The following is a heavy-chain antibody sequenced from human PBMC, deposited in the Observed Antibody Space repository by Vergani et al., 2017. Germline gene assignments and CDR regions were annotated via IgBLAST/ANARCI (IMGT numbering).Heavy chain of an antibody. V-gene: IGHV3-21*01. CDR2: ISSSSSYI. Sequence: VQLVESGGGVVQPGGSLRLSCAASGFTFSSYGMHWVRQAPGKGLEWVSSISSSSSYIYYADSVKGRFTISRDNAKNSLYLQMNSLRAEDTAVYYCARGSYYDFWSGYRPHADYWGQGTLVTVSS. CDR3: ARGSYYDFWSGYRPHADY. D-gene: IGHD3-3*01. CDR1: GFTFSSYG. J-gene: IGHJ4*02.